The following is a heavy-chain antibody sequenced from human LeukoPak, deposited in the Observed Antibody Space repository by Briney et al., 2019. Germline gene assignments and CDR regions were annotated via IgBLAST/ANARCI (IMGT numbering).Heavy chain of an antibody. J-gene: IGHJ6*03. CDR2: ISSSGTTI. V-gene: IGHV3-48*03. D-gene: IGHD5-12*01. CDR1: GFTFSAYE. CDR3: ASEASFAMGV. Sequence: PGGSLRLSCAASGFTFSAYEMYWVRQAPGKGLEWVSCISSSGTTIYYADSVKGRFSISRDNAKNSPYLQMNSLRAEDTAVYYCASEASFAMGVWGKGTTVTISS.